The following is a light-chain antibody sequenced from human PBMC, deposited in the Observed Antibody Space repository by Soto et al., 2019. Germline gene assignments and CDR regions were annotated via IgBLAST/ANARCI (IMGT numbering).Light chain of an antibody. CDR1: QSISSY. CDR3: QQSYSGPLT. CDR2: AAS. V-gene: IGKV1-39*01. J-gene: IGKJ4*01. Sequence: DIQMTQSPSYLSASVGDRVTITCRASQSISSYLNWYQQKPGKAPKVLIYAASSLQSGVPSRFSGIGSGTDFTLSISSLQPEDFATYYCQQSYSGPLTFGGGTKVEIK.